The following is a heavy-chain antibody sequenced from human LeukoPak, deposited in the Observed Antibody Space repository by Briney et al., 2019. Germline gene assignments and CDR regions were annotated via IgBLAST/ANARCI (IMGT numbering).Heavy chain of an antibody. J-gene: IGHJ4*02. V-gene: IGHV3-21*01. CDR3: ARDSDYGDYLFDY. Sequence: PGGSLRLSCAASGFTFSSYSMNWVRQAPGKGLEWVSSISSSSYIYYADSVKGRFTISRDNAKNSLYLQMNSLRAEDTAVYYCARDSDYGDYLFDYWGQGILVTVSS. CDR2: ISSSSYI. CDR1: GFTFSSYS. D-gene: IGHD4-17*01.